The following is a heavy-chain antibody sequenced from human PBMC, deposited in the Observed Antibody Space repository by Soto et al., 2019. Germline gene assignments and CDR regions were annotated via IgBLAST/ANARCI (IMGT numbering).Heavy chain of an antibody. CDR3: ARDNIMITVGGVIVRGWSDY. CDR2: ISAYNGNT. Sequence: QVPLVQSGAEVKKPGASVKVSCKASGYTFTSYGITWVRQAPGQGLEWMGWISAYNGNTNYAQKLQGRVTMTTDTSTSTAYRELRSLRSDDTAVYYCARDNIMITVGGVIVRGWSDYWGQGTLVTVSS. D-gene: IGHD3-16*02. CDR1: GYTFTSYG. V-gene: IGHV1-18*01. J-gene: IGHJ4*02.